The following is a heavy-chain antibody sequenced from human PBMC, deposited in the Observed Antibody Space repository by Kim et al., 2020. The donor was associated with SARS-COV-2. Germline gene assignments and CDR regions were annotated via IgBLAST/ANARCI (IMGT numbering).Heavy chain of an antibody. J-gene: IGHJ3*02. CDR3: ARYDSSGYDAFDI. V-gene: IGHV4-59*01. Sequence: YNPSLKSRVTISVDTSKNQFSLKLSSVTAADTAVYYCARYDSSGYDAFDIWGQGTMVTVSS. D-gene: IGHD3-22*01.